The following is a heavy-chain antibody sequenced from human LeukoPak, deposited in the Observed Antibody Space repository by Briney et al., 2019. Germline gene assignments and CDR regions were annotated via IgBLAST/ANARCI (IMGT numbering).Heavy chain of an antibody. Sequence: PSETLSLTCTVSGGSISSYYWSRIRQPPGKGLEWIGYIYYSGSTNYNPSLKSRVTISVDTSKNQFSLKLSSVTAADTAVYYCAREGSRGYTDYWGQGTLVTVSS. CDR3: AREGSRGYTDY. CDR1: GGSISSYY. V-gene: IGHV4-59*01. D-gene: IGHD5-24*01. CDR2: IYYSGST. J-gene: IGHJ4*02.